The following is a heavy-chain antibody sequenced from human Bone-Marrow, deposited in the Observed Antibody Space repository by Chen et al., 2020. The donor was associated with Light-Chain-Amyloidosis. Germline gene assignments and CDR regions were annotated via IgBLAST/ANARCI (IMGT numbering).Heavy chain of an antibody. Sequence: GSGPGLVKPSQTLSLTCSVSGASMTNGSHYWSWIRLPAGKGLEWIGRIYTSGNTNYSPSLKSRVTISVDTSKNQFSLKLSSVTAADTAVYYCARYFGGFDPWGQGTLVTVSS. CDR3: ARYFGGFDP. CDR1: GASMTNGSHY. J-gene: IGHJ5*02. V-gene: IGHV4-61*02. D-gene: IGHD3-10*01. CDR2: IYTSGNT.